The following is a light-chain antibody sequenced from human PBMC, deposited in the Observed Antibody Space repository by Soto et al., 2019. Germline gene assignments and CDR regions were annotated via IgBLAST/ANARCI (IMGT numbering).Light chain of an antibody. CDR2: DAS. Sequence: DIQMTQSPSSLSASVGDRVTITCRASQSIRSYLNWYQQKPGKAPKLLIFDASTLESGVPSRFSGSGSGTDFTLTISSLQPDDFATYYCQQYSDSSGAFGQGTRVEIK. CDR1: QSIRSY. V-gene: IGKV1-5*01. CDR3: QQYSDSSGA. J-gene: IGKJ1*01.